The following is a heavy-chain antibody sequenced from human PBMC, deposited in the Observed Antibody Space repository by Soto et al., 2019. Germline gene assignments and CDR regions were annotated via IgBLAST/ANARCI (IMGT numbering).Heavy chain of an antibody. V-gene: IGHV3-7*03. D-gene: IGHD6-19*01. CDR3: ARDLVAWMMGCGWYAY. CDR1: GFTFSSDW. Sequence: EVQLVESGGGLVQPGGSLRLSCAASGFTFSSDWMSWVRQAPGKGLEWVANIKQAGSEKYYVDSVKGRFTISSDNAKNALYLQMNGLRAETTGVYYCARDLVAWMMGCGWYAYWGQGTLDTVSS. J-gene: IGHJ4*02. CDR2: IKQAGSEK.